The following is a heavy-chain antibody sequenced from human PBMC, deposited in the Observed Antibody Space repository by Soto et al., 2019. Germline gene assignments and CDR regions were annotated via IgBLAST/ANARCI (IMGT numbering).Heavy chain of an antibody. D-gene: IGHD6-13*01. V-gene: IGHV3-21*01. J-gene: IGHJ6*02. CDR2: ISSSSSYI. Sequence: GGSLRLSCAASGFTFSSYSMNWVRQAPGKGLEWVSSISSSSSYIYYADSVKGRFTISRDNAKNSLYLQMNSLRAEDTAVYYFARDGIAAAGYYYYYGMDVWGQGTTVTVSS. CDR1: GFTFSSYS. CDR3: ARDGIAAAGYYYYYGMDV.